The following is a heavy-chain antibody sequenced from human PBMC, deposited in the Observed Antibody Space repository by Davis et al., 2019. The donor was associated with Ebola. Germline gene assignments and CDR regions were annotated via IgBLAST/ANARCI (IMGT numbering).Heavy chain of an antibody. CDR3: AREVRAFDY. D-gene: IGHD3-10*01. CDR1: GFTFSDYY. Sequence: GESLKISCAASGFTFSDYYMSWIRQAPGKGLEWVSSISSSSSYIYYADSVKGRFTISRDNAKNSLYLQMNSLRAEDTAVYYCAREVRAFDYWGQGTLVTVSS. J-gene: IGHJ4*02. CDR2: ISSSSSYI. V-gene: IGHV3-11*06.